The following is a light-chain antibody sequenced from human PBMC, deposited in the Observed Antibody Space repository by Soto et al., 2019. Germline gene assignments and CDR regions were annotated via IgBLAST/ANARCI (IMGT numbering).Light chain of an antibody. Sequence: DIQMPQSPSTLSGSVGDRVTITCRASQTISSWLAWYQQKPGKAPKLLIYKASSLESGVPSRFSGSGSGTEFTLTISSLQPDDFATYYCQQYNSYSVTFGGGTKVDIK. CDR3: QQYNSYSVT. CDR1: QTISSW. J-gene: IGKJ4*01. V-gene: IGKV1-5*03. CDR2: KAS.